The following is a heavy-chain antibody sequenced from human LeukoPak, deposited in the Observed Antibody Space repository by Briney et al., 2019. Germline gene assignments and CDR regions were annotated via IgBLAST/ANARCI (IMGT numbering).Heavy chain of an antibody. CDR3: ARDRGTPDAFDI. J-gene: IGHJ3*02. Sequence: GGSLRLSCAASEFSVGSNYMTWVRQAPGKGLEWVSLIYSGGSTYYADSVKGRFTISRDNSKNTLYLQMNSLRAEDTAVYYCARDRGTPDAFDIWGQGTMVTVSS. V-gene: IGHV3-66*01. CDR2: IYSGGST. D-gene: IGHD3-16*01. CDR1: EFSVGSNY.